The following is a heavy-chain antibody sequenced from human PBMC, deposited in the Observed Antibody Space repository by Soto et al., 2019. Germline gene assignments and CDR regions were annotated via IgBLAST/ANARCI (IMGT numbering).Heavy chain of an antibody. D-gene: IGHD1-26*01. J-gene: IGHJ6*02. CDR1: GFTFSSYA. V-gene: IGHV3-30-3*01. CDR2: ISYDGSNK. CDR3: ASMGPLRGGSYYPYYYYGMDV. Sequence: PVGSLRLSCAASGFTFSSYAMHWVRQAPGKGLEWVAVISYDGSNKYYADSVKGRFTISRDNSKNTLYLQMNSLRAEDTAVYYCASMGPLRGGSYYPYYYYGMDVWGQRTTVTVSS.